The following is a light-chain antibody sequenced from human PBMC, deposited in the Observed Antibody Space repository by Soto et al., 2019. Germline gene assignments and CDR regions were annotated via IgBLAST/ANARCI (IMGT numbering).Light chain of an antibody. J-gene: IGLJ2*01. V-gene: IGLV2-14*01. CDR2: EVT. CDR3: SSFVHKNNLI. CDR1: SSDVGGYNY. Sequence: QSVLTQPASVSGSPGQSITISCTGTSSDVGGYNYVSWYQQHPGKAPKLMIYEVTNRPSGVSNRFSGSKSGNTASLTISGLRAEDEADYYCSSFVHKNNLIFGGGTKLTVL.